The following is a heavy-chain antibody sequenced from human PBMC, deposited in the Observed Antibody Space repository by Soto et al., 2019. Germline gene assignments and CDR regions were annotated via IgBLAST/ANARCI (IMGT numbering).Heavy chain of an antibody. CDR2: ITSGGSTI. CDR1: GFTLSTYS. V-gene: IGHV3-48*01. D-gene: IGHD5-18*01. Sequence: GGSLRLSCEVSGFTLSTYSMNWVRQAPGKGLEWVSFITSGGSTIYYADSVKGRFTISRDNAKNSLFLQMNSLRAEDTAVYYCARVGYSYGPLEDYYGMDVWGQGTTVTVSS. J-gene: IGHJ6*02. CDR3: ARVGYSYGPLEDYYGMDV.